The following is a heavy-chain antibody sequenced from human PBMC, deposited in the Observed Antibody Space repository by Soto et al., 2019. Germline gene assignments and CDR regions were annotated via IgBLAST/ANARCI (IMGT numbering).Heavy chain of an antibody. CDR2: ISYSADKT. Sequence: EVQLLESGGGLVQPGGALRLSCAASGFTFSNYVMNWVRQAPGKGLEWVSTISYSADKTFYADSVKGRFTISRDNARDTLFLQMNSLRADDAAVYYCARRARPATTNWGDFDIWGQGTMVTVSS. V-gene: IGHV3-23*01. CDR1: GFTFSNYV. J-gene: IGHJ3*02. D-gene: IGHD7-27*01. CDR3: ARRARPATTNWGDFDI.